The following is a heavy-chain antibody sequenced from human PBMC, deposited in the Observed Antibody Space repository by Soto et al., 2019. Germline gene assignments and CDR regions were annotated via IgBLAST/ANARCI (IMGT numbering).Heavy chain of an antibody. CDR1: GYTFTNYG. V-gene: IGHV1-18*01. D-gene: IGHD5-18*01. J-gene: IGHJ4*02. CDR3: APHTLDTGMPSGY. CDR2: IGGYKGNT. Sequence: QVQLVQSGAEVREPGASVKVSCKASGYTFTNYGVSWVRQAPGQGLEWMGWIGGYKGNTNNAQKLQGRVTLTTDTSTSTAYMELRSLRSDDTAVYYCAPHTLDTGMPSGYWGQGTLVTVSS.